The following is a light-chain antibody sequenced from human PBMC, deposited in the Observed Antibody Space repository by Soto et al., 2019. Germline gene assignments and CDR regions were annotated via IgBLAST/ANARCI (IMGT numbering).Light chain of an antibody. J-gene: IGLJ1*01. CDR1: SSDVGSYNR. CDR3: SSFTSSSTYV. CDR2: DVS. V-gene: IGLV2-18*02. Sequence: SELTRPASVSGSHRQSGSIFCTGTSSDVGSYNRVSWYQQPPGTAPKLMIYDVSNRPSGVPDRFSGSKSGNTASLTISGLQAEDEADYYCSSFTSSSTYVFGTGTKVTVL.